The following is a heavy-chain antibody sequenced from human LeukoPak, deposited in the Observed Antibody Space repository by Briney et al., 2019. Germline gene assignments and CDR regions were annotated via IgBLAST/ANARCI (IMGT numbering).Heavy chain of an antibody. CDR2: ISGSGGST. Sequence: GGSLRLSCAASGFTFSSYAMSWVRQAPGKGLEWVSAISGSGGSTYYTDSVKGRFTISRDNSKNTLYLQMNSLRAEDTAVYYCAKDLYGYVSNWFDPWGQGTLVTVSS. CDR1: GFTFSSYA. V-gene: IGHV3-23*01. J-gene: IGHJ5*02. D-gene: IGHD5-12*01. CDR3: AKDLYGYVSNWFDP.